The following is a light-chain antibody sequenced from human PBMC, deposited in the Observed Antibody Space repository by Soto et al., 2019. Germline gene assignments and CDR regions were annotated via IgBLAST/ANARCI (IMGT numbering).Light chain of an antibody. Sequence: EIPLTQSPSSLAASVGDRLTLTCRASRNVSIYLNWYQQKPGKAPNLLIYAASTLKSGVPSRFSGNGSETEFTLTISSLQPDDFATYYCQQYHSYYRTFGQGTKVDIK. CDR1: RNVSIY. CDR3: QQYHSYYRT. V-gene: IGKV1-5*01. CDR2: AAS. J-gene: IGKJ2*01.